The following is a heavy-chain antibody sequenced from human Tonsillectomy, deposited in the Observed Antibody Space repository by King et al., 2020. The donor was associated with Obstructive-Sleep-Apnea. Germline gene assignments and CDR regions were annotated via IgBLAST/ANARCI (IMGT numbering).Heavy chain of an antibody. D-gene: IGHD3-22*01. J-gene: IGHJ3*02. V-gene: IGHV3-23*04. CDR2: ISGSGGST. CDR1: GFTFSSYA. CDR3: AKTQRSYYDTSGYWRDAFDI. Sequence: VQLVESGGGLVQPGGSLRLSCAASGFTFSSYAMSWVRQAPGKGLEWVSTISGSGGSTYYADSVKGRVTISRDNSENTLYLQMNSLRAEDTSVYYCAKTQRSYYDTSGYWRDAFDIWGQGTMVTVSS.